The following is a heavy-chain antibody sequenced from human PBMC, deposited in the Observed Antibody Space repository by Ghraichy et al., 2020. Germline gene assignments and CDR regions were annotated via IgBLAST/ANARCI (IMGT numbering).Heavy chain of an antibody. D-gene: IGHD1-14*01. J-gene: IGHJ4*02. CDR2: IYYSGST. CDR3: ARHFTGFDY. CDR1: GGSISSSSYY. Sequence: ETLSLTCTVSGGSISSSSYYWGWIRQPPGKGLEWIGSIYYSGSTYYNPSLKSRVTISVDTSKNQFSLKLSSVTAADTAVYYCARHFTGFDYWGQGTLVTVSS. V-gene: IGHV4-39*01.